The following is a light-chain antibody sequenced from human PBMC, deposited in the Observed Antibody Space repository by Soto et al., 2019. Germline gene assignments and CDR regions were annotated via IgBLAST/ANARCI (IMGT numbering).Light chain of an antibody. Sequence: QSALTQPASVSGSPGQSITISCTGTRSDVGGYNYVSWYKQNPGKAPKLVIYDVSHRPSGVSNRFFGSKSGNTASLTISGLQAEDEADYYCFSYSTSRARIFGGGTQLT. CDR3: FSYSTSRARI. CDR1: RSDVGGYNY. V-gene: IGLV2-14*01. J-gene: IGLJ2*01. CDR2: DVS.